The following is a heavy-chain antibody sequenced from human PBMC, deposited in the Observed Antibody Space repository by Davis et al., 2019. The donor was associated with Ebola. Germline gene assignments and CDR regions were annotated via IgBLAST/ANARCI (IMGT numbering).Heavy chain of an antibody. Sequence: SETLSLTCAVYGGSFSGYYWRWIRQPPGKGLEWIGEINHSGSTNYNPSLKSRVTISVDTSKNQFSLKLSSVTAADTAVYYCARGRMGYYGSGPFDPWGQGTLVTVSS. CDR2: INHSGST. V-gene: IGHV4-34*01. D-gene: IGHD3-10*01. CDR3: ARGRMGYYGSGPFDP. J-gene: IGHJ5*02. CDR1: GGSFSGYY.